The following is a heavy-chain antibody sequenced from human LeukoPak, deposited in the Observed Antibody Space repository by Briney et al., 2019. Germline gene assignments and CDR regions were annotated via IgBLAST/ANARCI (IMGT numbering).Heavy chain of an antibody. J-gene: IGHJ4*02. CDR3: AKGGSSTSMTYFDY. CDR2: IRYDGSNK. V-gene: IGHV3-30*02. Sequence: GGSLRLSCAASGFTFSSYGMHWVRQAPVKGLEWVAFIRYDGSNKYYADSVKGRFTISRDHSKNTLYLQMNSLRAEDTAVYYCAKGGSSTSMTYFDYWGQGTLVTVSS. D-gene: IGHD2-2*01. CDR1: GFTFSSYG.